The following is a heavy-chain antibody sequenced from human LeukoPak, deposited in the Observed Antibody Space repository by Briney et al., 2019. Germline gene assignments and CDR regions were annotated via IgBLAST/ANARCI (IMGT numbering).Heavy chain of an antibody. CDR2: IYSGGST. D-gene: IGHD6-13*01. Sequence: GGSLRLSCAASGFTVSSNYMSWVRQARGKGLEWVSVIYSGGSTYYADSVKGRFTISRDNSKNTLYLQMNSLRAEDTAVYYCAVTSYSSSWYYINYYYYGMDVWGQGTTVTVSS. J-gene: IGHJ6*02. CDR1: GFTVSSNY. CDR3: AVTSYSSSWYYINYYYYGMDV. V-gene: IGHV3-66*01.